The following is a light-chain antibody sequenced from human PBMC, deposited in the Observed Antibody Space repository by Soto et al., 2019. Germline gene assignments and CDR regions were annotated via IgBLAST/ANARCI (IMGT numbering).Light chain of an antibody. Sequence: EIVLTQSPGTLSLSPGERATLSCRAGQNISERYLAWYQQKPGQAPRLLIYGASRRATGIPDRFSGSGYGTDFTLTISSLEPEDCAVYYCQQYGSSPLTFGQGTKVHIK. V-gene: IGKV3-20*01. J-gene: IGKJ1*01. CDR2: GAS. CDR3: QQYGSSPLT. CDR1: QNISERY.